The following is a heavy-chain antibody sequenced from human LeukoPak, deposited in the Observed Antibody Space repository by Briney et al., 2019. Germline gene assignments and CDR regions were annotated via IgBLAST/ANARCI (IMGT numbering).Heavy chain of an antibody. D-gene: IGHD2-15*01. Sequence: GGSLRLSCAASGFTFSSYSMNWVRQAPGKGLEWVSSISSSSSYIYYADSVKGRFTISRDNAKNSLYLQMNSLRAEDTAVYYCASGYCSGGSCYEEHYWGQGTLVTASS. J-gene: IGHJ4*02. V-gene: IGHV3-21*01. CDR2: ISSSSSYI. CDR3: ASGYCSGGSCYEEHY. CDR1: GFTFSSYS.